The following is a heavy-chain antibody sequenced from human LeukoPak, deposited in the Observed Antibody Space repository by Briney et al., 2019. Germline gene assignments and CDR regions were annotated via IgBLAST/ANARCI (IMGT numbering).Heavy chain of an antibody. J-gene: IGHJ4*02. CDR1: GFIFSNYA. Sequence: PGGSLRLSCVPSGFIFSNYAMSWVRQAPGKGLEWVSSISGSGGSTHYVDSVKGRFTISRDNSKNTLYVQMNSLRAEDTAVYYCAKEPHSSGYYFDYWGQGTLVTVSS. CDR2: ISGSGGST. D-gene: IGHD3-22*01. V-gene: IGHV3-23*01. CDR3: AKEPHSSGYYFDY.